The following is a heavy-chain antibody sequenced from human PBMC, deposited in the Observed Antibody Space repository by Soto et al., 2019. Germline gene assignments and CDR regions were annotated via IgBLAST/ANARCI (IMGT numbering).Heavy chain of an antibody. V-gene: IGHV1-8*01. CDR2: MNPNSGNT. CDR3: ARGLHSMITIFGVVNSKHGDYYYYMDV. J-gene: IGHJ6*03. CDR1: GYTFTSYD. Sequence: ASVKVSCKASGYTFTSYDINWVRQATGQGLEWMGWMNPNSGNTGYAQKFQGRVTMTRNTSISTAYMELSSLRSEDTAVYYCARGLHSMITIFGVVNSKHGDYYYYMDVWGKGTTVTVSS. D-gene: IGHD3-3*01.